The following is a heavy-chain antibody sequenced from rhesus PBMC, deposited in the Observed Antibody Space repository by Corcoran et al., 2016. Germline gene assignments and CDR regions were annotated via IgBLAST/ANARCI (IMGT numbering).Heavy chain of an antibody. D-gene: IGHD3-28*01. J-gene: IGHJ4*01. CDR2: IFGSGGST. CDR1: GGSISSNY. V-gene: IGHV4-173*01. Sequence: QLQLQESGPGLVKPSETLSLTCAVSGGSISSNYWSWIRQPPGKGLEWIGRIFGSGGSTDYNPSLKSRFTISTDTSKNQFSLKLSSVTAADTAVYYCARDHTYYYDSGYYWGQGVLVTVSS. CDR3: ARDHTYYYDSGYY.